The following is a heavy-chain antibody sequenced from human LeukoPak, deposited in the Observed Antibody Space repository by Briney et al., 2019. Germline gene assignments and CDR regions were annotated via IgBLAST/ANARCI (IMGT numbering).Heavy chain of an antibody. CDR3: AMFQRRDWSH. J-gene: IGHJ4*02. V-gene: IGHV3-7*01. D-gene: IGHD3-9*01. CDR2: IKQDGSEK. CDR1: GFTFSSYW. Sequence: PGGSLRLSCAASGFTFSSYWMSWVRQAPGKGLEWVANIKQDGSEKYYVDSVKGRFTISRDNAKNSLYLEINSLRAEDTAVYYCAMFQRRDWSHWGKGTLVTVSS.